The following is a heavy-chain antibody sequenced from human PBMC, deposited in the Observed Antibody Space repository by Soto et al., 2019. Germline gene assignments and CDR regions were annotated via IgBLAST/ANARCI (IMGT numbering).Heavy chain of an antibody. V-gene: IGHV3-33*01. D-gene: IGHD5-12*01. J-gene: IGHJ4*02. CDR1: GFTFSSYG. CDR3: ARDLIDGYNARILDY. CDR2: IWYDGSNK. Sequence: GGSLRLSCAASGFTFSSYGMHWVRQAPGKGLEWVAVIWYDGSNKYYADSVKGRFTISRDNSKNTLYLQMNSLRAEDTAVYYCARDLIDGYNARILDYWGQGTLVTVSS.